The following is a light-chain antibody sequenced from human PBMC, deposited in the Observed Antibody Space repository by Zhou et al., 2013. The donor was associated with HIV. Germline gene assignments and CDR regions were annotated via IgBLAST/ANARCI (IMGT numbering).Light chain of an antibody. Sequence: EIVMTQSPATLSVSPGERATLSCRASQSVSSNLAWYQQKPGQAPRLLISDASNRATGIPARFSGSGSGTDFTLTISSLEPEDFAVYYCQQRSNWPTFGQGTKVEIK. J-gene: IGKJ1*01. CDR1: QSVSSN. V-gene: IGKV3-11*01. CDR3: QQRSNWPT. CDR2: DAS.